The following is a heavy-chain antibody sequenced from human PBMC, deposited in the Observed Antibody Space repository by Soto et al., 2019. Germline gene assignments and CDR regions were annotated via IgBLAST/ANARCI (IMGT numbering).Heavy chain of an antibody. CDR2: IGTAGDT. CDR1: GFTFSSYD. J-gene: IGHJ4*02. CDR3: LGICSSTSCYSGPSSY. D-gene: IGHD2-2*01. V-gene: IGHV3-13*01. Sequence: GGSLRLSCAASGFTFSSYDMHWVRQATGKGLEWVSAIGTAGDTYYPGSVKGRFTISRENAKNSLYLQMNSLRAEDTAVYYCLGICSSTSCYSGPSSYWGQGTLVTVSS.